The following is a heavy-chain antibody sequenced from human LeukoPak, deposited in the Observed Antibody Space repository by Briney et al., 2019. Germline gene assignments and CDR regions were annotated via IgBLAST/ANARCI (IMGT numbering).Heavy chain of an antibody. D-gene: IGHD6-25*01. J-gene: IGHJ4*02. CDR1: GYSFTSYY. V-gene: IGHV1-46*01. CDR3: ARGAAIEPFDY. Sequence: ASVKVSCKASGYSFTSYYIHWVRQAPGQGLEWMGIINPSGGSTSYAQKFQGRVTMTRDTSTSTVYMELSSLRSEDTAVYYCARGAAIEPFDYWGQGTLVTVSS. CDR2: INPSGGST.